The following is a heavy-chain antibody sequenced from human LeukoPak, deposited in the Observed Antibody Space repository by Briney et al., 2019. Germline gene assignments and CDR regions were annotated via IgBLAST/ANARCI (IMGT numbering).Heavy chain of an antibody. D-gene: IGHD3-3*01. CDR3: ARGPIRFLEWLDPGSGTLKNWFDP. J-gene: IGHJ5*02. CDR2: IYTSGST. V-gene: IGHV4-4*07. CDR1: GGSISSYY. Sequence: MASETLSLTCTVSGGSISSYYWSWIRQPAGKGLEWIGRIYTSGSTNYNPSLKSRVTMSVDTSKNQFSLKLSSVTAADTAVYYCARGPIRFLEWLDPGSGTLKNWFDPWGQGTLVTVSS.